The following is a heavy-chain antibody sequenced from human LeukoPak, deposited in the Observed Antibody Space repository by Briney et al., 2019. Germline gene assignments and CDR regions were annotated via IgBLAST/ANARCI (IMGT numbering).Heavy chain of an antibody. CDR1: GFTFSSYS. Sequence: GGSLRLSCAASGFTFSSYSMNWVRQAPGKGLEWVSGISESGVNTYYADSVKGRLTISRDNSKNTLFLQMNSLRAEDTAVYFCAKNDIGYYFEYGGQGTLVTVSS. D-gene: IGHD3-9*01. CDR2: ISESGVNT. CDR3: AKNDIGYYFEY. J-gene: IGHJ4*02. V-gene: IGHV3-23*01.